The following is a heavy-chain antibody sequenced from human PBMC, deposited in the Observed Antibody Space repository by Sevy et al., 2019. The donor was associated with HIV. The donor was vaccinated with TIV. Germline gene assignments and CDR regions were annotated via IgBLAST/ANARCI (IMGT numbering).Heavy chain of an antibody. J-gene: IGHJ4*01. Sequence: GGSLRLSCAASGFTFSSFGMHWVRQAPGKGLEWVAVIWFDGSNTYYADSVKGRFTIPRDIAKNTLHLQMNSLRAEDTAVYYCARDLEFYDSGDYGPAFMPDFWGHGTLVTVSS. CDR2: IWFDGSNT. CDR3: ARDLEFYDSGDYGPAFMPDF. D-gene: IGHD4-17*01. V-gene: IGHV3-33*01. CDR1: GFTFSSFG.